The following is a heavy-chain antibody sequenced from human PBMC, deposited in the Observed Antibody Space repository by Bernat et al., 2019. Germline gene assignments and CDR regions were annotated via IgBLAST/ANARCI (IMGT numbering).Heavy chain of an antibody. Sequence: QVRLVQSGSELKKPGASVKVSCKASGYIFSNYAMNWVRQAPGQGLEWMGWINTNTGNPMYAQGFTGRFVFSLDTSVSTAYLQISSLNAEDTAVYYCARVLAPDCSGGSCYSLRVDYWGQGTVVTVSS. J-gene: IGHJ4*02. CDR2: INTNTGNP. D-gene: IGHD2-15*01. V-gene: IGHV7-4-1*02. CDR3: ARVLAPDCSGGSCYSLRVDY. CDR1: GYIFSNYA.